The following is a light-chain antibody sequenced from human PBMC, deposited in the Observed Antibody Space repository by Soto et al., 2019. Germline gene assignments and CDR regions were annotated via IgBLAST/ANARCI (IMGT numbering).Light chain of an antibody. CDR1: QSISSS. CDR3: QQYNNGPTYT. CDR2: GAS. J-gene: IGKJ2*01. V-gene: IGKV3-15*01. Sequence: EIVMTQSPATLSVSPGERATLSCRASQSISSSLAWYQQKPGQAPRLLIYGASTRATGIPARFSGSGSGTEVPLTISSLQSEDFAVYYCQQYNNGPTYTFGQGTKLEIK.